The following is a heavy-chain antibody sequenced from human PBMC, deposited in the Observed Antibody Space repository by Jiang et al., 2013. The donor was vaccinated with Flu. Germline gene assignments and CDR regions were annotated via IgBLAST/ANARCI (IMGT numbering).Heavy chain of an antibody. CDR2: ISAYNGNR. CDR1: GYNFGNYA. CDR3: SRDYGGSYSPWAFEY. D-gene: IGHD1-26*01. J-gene: IGHJ4*02. V-gene: IGHV1-18*04. Sequence: GAEVKKPGASVKVSCKASGYNFGNYAISWVRQAPGQGLEWMGWISAYNGNRKFAQKFQDRVTMTTDTSTSTAYMELRSLRSDDTAVYFCSRDYGGSYSPWAFEYWGQGTLVTVSS.